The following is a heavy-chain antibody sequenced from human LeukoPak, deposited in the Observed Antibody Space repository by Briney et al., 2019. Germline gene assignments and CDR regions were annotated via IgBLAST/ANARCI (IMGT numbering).Heavy chain of an antibody. CDR2: IYYSGST. D-gene: IGHD6-13*01. CDR1: GGSISSYY. CDR3: ARGGTRIAAAGLDY. Sequence: SETLYLTCTASGGSISSYYWTWIRQPPGKGLEWIGYIYYSGSTNYKPSLKSRVTISLDTSKNQFSLKLSSVTAADTAVYYCARGGTRIAAAGLDYWGQGTLVTVSS. J-gene: IGHJ4*02. V-gene: IGHV4-59*01.